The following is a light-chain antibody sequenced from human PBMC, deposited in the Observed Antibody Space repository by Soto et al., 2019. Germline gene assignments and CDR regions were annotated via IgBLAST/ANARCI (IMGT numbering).Light chain of an antibody. J-gene: IGKJ4*01. CDR3: HQSYNTPLT. V-gene: IGKV1-39*01. Sequence: DIQMTQSPSSLSASVGDRVTITCRASQSISYYLNWYQQKPGKAPKLLIYAASSLQSGVPSRFSGSGSGTDFTLTISSLEPEDFATYYCHQSYNTPLTFGGGTKVEIK. CDR1: QSISYY. CDR2: AAS.